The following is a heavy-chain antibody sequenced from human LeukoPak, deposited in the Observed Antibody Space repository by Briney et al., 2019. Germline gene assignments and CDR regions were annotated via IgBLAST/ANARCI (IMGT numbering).Heavy chain of an antibody. CDR1: GFTFSSYP. Sequence: GGSLRLSCAASGFTFSSYPMTWVRQASGKGLEWVSAISGSGVSTYYADSVKGRFTISRDNSKNTVYLQMNSLRAEDTAVYYCAKVTPGIAVAGAFDYWGQGTLVTVSS. V-gene: IGHV3-23*01. CDR3: AKVTPGIAVAGAFDY. J-gene: IGHJ4*02. CDR2: ISGSGVST. D-gene: IGHD6-19*01.